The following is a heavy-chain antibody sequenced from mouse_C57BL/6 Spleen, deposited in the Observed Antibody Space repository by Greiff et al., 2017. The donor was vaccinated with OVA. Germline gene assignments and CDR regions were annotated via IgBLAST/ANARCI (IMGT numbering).Heavy chain of an antibody. CDR3: ARQGELGRIDY. Sequence: EVQRVESGGDLVKPGGSLKLSCAASGFTFSSYGMSWVRQTPDKRLEWVATISSGGSYTYYPDSLKGRFTISRDNAKNTLYLQMSSLKSEDTAMYYCARQGELGRIDYWGQGTTLTVSS. D-gene: IGHD4-1*01. CDR2: ISSGGSYT. J-gene: IGHJ2*01. CDR1: GFTFSSYG. V-gene: IGHV5-6*01.